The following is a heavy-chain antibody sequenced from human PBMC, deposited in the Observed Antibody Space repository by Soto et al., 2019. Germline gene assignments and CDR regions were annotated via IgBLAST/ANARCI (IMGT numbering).Heavy chain of an antibody. CDR1: GFSVNNY. CDR2: MYSGGGT. Sequence: VRLSCAASGFSVNNYMSWVRQAPGKGLEWVSVMYSGGGTWYTDSVKGRFTISRDNSKNTLYLQMNSLRAEDTALYYCASAPSALYDYWGQGTLVTVSS. D-gene: IGHD3-16*01. CDR3: ASAPSALYDY. J-gene: IGHJ4*02. V-gene: IGHV3-53*01.